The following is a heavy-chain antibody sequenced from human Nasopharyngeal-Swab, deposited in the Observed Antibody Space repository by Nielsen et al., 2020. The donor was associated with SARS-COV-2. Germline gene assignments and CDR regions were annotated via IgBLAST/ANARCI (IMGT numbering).Heavy chain of an antibody. CDR3: ARDGGYYDSSGYYYLDY. CDR2: IYTSGST. D-gene: IGHD3-22*01. V-gene: IGHV4-61*02. Sequence: SGTLSLTCTVSGGSISSGSYYWSWIRQPAGKGLEWIGRIYTSGSTNYNPSLKSRVTISVDTSKNQFSLKLSSVTAADTAVYYCARDGGYYDSSGYYYLDYWGQGTLVTVSS. J-gene: IGHJ4*02. CDR1: GGSISSGSYY.